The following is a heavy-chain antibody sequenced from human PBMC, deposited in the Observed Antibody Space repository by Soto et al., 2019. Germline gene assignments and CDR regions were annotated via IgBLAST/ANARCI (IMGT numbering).Heavy chain of an antibody. V-gene: IGHV4-31*02. Sequence: PSETLSLTCIVSGDSISSGDYYWSWIRQHPGKGLEWIGYIYYSGSTYYNPSLKSRVTISVDTSKNQFSLKLSSVTAADTAVYYCARSSQSTVNTFDYWGQGTLVTVSS. J-gene: IGHJ4*02. CDR1: GDSISSGDYY. D-gene: IGHD4-17*01. CDR3: ARSSQSTVNTFDY. CDR2: IYYSGST.